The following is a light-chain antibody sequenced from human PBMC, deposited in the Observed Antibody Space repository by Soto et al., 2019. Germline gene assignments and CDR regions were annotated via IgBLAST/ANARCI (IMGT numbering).Light chain of an antibody. CDR1: SSDVGDSNY. CDR2: DVS. J-gene: IGLJ1*01. Sequence: QSALTQPASVSGSPGQSITISCTGTSSDVGDSNYVSWYQHHPGKAPKVIIYDVSNRPSGVSNRFSGSKSGNTASLAISGLPAEDEDDESCTSYTSSSTPLYVFGTGTKLTVL. CDR3: TSYTSSSTPLYV. V-gene: IGLV2-14*03.